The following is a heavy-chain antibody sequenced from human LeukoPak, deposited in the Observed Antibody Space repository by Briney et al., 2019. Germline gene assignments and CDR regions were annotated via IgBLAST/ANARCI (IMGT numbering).Heavy chain of an antibody. CDR3: ARAATQYCSSTSCYLNY. Sequence: EASVKVSCXASGYTFTSYGISWVRQAPGQGLEWMGGIIPIFGTANYAQKFQGRVTVTTDESTSTAYMELSSLRSEDTAVYYCARAATQYCSSTSCYLNYWGQGTLVTVSS. J-gene: IGHJ4*02. V-gene: IGHV1-69*05. D-gene: IGHD2-2*01. CDR1: GYTFTSYG. CDR2: IIPIFGTA.